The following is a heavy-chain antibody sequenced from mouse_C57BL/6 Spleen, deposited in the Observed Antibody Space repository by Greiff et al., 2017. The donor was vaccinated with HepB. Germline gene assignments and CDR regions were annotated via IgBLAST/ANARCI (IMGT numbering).Heavy chain of an antibody. D-gene: IGHD1-1*01. CDR1: GYTFTSYW. CDR3: ARAPYYGSSYPWAMDY. V-gene: IGHV1-69*01. CDR2: IDPSDSYT. J-gene: IGHJ4*01. Sequence: QVQLQQPGAELVMPGASVKLSCKASGYTFTSYWMHWVKQRPGQGLEWIGEIDPSDSYTNYNQKFKGKSTLTVDKSSSTADMQLSSLTSEDSAVYYCARAPYYGSSYPWAMDYWGQGTSVTVSS.